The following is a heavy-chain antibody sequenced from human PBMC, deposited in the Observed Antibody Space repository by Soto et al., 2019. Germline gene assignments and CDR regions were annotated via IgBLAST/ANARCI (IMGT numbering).Heavy chain of an antibody. CDR3: SKGEMSTIRNSFDP. J-gene: IGHJ5*02. V-gene: IGHV3-23*01. D-gene: IGHD1-7*01. Sequence: EVQLLESGGGLVQPGGSLTLSCTASGFNTRFYSMSWVRQTPGKGLEWVAALSRSGGATYYADSVRGRFTISRDASKDTLFLQMSNLRAEDTALYYCSKGEMSTIRNSFDPWGQGNLVTVSS. CDR2: LSRSGGAT. CDR1: GFNTRFYS.